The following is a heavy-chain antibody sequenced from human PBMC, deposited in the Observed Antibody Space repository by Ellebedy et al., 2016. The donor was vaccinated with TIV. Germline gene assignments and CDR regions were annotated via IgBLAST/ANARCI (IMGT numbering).Heavy chain of an antibody. J-gene: IGHJ4*02. CDR1: GFTISSYW. CDR3: VRGAPFDF. V-gene: IGHV3-74*01. D-gene: IGHD2-15*01. Sequence: GESLKISCAASGFTISSYWMHWVRQAPGKGRVWVSRINSDGSSPAYADSVKGRFTISRDNAKNTLDLQMNSLNVEDTAVYYCVRGAPFDFWGQGTLVTVSS. CDR2: INSDGSSP.